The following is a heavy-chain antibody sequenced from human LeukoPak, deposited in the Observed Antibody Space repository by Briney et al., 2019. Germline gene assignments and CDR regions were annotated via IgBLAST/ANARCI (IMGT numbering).Heavy chain of an antibody. D-gene: IGHD1-26*01. V-gene: IGHV3-21*04. CDR2: ISSSSSYI. CDR1: GFTFSSYS. Sequence: GGSLRLSCAASGFTFSSYSMNWVRQAPGKGLEWVSSISSSSSYIYYADSVKGRFTISRDNSKNTLYLQMNSLRAEDTAVYYCASFLNVGATLDYWGQGTLVTVSS. CDR3: ASFLNVGATLDY. J-gene: IGHJ4*02.